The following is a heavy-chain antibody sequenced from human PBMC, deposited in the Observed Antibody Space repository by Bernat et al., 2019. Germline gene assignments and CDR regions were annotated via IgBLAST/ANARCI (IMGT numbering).Heavy chain of an antibody. V-gene: IGHV3-30-3*01. Sequence: QVQLVESGGGVVQPGRSLRLSCAASGFTFSSYAMHWVRQAPGKGLEWVAVISYDGSNKYYADSVKGRFTISRDNSKNTLYLQMNSLRAEDTAVYYCAGGPMGTAWPYGAFDIWGQGTMVTVSS. CDR3: AGGPMGTAWPYGAFDI. CDR1: GFTFSSYA. D-gene: IGHD5-18*01. CDR2: ISYDGSNK. J-gene: IGHJ3*02.